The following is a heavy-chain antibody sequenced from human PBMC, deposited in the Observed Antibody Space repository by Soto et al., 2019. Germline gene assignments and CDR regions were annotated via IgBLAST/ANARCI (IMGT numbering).Heavy chain of an antibody. CDR2: FDPEDGET. J-gene: IGHJ6*02. Sequence: XSVKVSCKVSGYPLTELSMHWVRQAPGKGLEWMGGFDPEDGETIYTQKFQGRVTMTEDTSTDTAYMELSSLRSEDTAVYYCATVTWDLNYYYGMDVWGQGTTVTVSS. D-gene: IGHD1-26*01. CDR1: GYPLTELS. V-gene: IGHV1-24*01. CDR3: ATVTWDLNYYYGMDV.